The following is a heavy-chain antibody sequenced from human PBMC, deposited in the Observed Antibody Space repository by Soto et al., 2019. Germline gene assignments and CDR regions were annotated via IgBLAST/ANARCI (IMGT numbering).Heavy chain of an antibody. D-gene: IGHD2-21*01. V-gene: IGHV5-10-1*01. CDR3: ASQIYASVFGDTSTTEFDT. J-gene: IGHJ5*02. CDR1: EYSYRGYC. Sequence: DSQNISGNQPEYSYRGYCMTAVRQKPGKGLEWMGRIDPSDSQTYYSPSFRGHITISATKSITTVFLQWSSLRASDTAMYYCASQIYASVFGDTSTTEFDTWGQG. CDR2: IDPSDSQT.